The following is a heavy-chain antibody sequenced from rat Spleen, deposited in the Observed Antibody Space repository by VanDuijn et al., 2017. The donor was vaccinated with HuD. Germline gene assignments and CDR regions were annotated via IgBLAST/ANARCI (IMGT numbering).Heavy chain of an antibody. CDR2: IWGNGNT. CDR3: ASGIAAFDY. D-gene: IGHD1-2*01. CDR1: GFSLSSYV. V-gene: IGHV2S61*01. Sequence: QVQLKESGPGLVQPSQTLSLTCTVSGFSLSSYVVIWVRQPPGKGLEWMGVIWGNGNTNYNSALKSRLSVSRDTSKSQVFLKMNNLQTEDTAMYFCASGIAAFDYWGQGVMVTVSS. J-gene: IGHJ2*01.